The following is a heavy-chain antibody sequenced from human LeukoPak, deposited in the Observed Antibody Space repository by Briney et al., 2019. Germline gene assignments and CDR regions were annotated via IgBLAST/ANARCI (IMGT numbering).Heavy chain of an antibody. V-gene: IGHV3-48*01. CDR3: ARGEDTAMDPLDY. CDR2: ISSSSSTI. CDR1: GFTFSSYS. D-gene: IGHD5-18*01. J-gene: IGHJ4*02. Sequence: GGSLRLSCAASGFTFSSYSMNWVRQAPGKGLEWVSYISSSSSTIYYADSVKGRFTISRDNAKNSLYLQMNSLRAEDTAVCYCARGEDTAMDPLDYWGQGTLVTVSS.